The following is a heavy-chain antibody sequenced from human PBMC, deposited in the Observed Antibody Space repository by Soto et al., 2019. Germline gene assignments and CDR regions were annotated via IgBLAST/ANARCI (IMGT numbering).Heavy chain of an antibody. V-gene: IGHV3-33*01. D-gene: IGHD2-2*01. Sequence: QVQLVESGGGVVQPGRSLRLSCAASGFTFSSYGMHWVRQAPGKGLEWVAVIWYDGSNKYYADSVKGRFTISRDNAKNELYLRMNSLRAEDTAVDYCARGGGSDIVVVPAAYFDYWGQGTLVTVSS. CDR3: ARGGGSDIVVVPAAYFDY. J-gene: IGHJ4*02. CDR1: GFTFSSYG. CDR2: IWYDGSNK.